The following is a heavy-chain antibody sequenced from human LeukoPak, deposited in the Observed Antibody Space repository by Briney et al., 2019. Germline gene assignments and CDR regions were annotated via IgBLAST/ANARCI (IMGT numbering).Heavy chain of an antibody. V-gene: IGHV4-59*13. D-gene: IGHD1-26*01. CDR3: ARVRIGETSYDASDV. CDR1: GGSISSYY. Sequence: PSETLSLTCTVSGGSISSYYWTWIRQPPGKGLEWIGDIYITGSTNYNPYLKRRVTISVDTSKNQFSLRLSSVTAADTAVYYCARVRIGETSYDASDVWGLGPMVTVSS. J-gene: IGHJ3*01. CDR2: IYITGST.